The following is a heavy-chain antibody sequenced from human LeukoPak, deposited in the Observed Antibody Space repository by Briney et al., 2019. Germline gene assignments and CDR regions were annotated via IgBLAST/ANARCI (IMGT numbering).Heavy chain of an antibody. Sequence: SQTLSLTCAVSGGSISSGGYSWSWIRQPPGKRLEWIGYIYHSGSTYYNPSLKSRVTISVDRSKNQFSLKLSSVTAADTAVYYCARHDGSSWYYAFDVWGQGTMVTVSS. V-gene: IGHV4-30-2*01. CDR2: IYHSGST. CDR3: ARHDGSSWYYAFDV. D-gene: IGHD6-13*01. CDR1: GGSISSGGYS. J-gene: IGHJ3*01.